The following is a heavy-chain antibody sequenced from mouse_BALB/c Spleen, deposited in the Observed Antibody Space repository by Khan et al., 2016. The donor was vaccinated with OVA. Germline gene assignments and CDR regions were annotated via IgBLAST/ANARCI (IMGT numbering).Heavy chain of an antibody. CDR1: GFSLTTYG. D-gene: IGHD2-4*01. CDR2: IWSRGIT. Sequence: QVQLKQSGPGLVQPSQSLSITCTVSGFSLTTYGVYWVRQSPGKGLEWLAVIWSRGITDYYAAFISRLNIIKDNSKSEAYFKKNRLKANDKGIYYFARKYDYDEGLAYWGQGTLVTVSA. CDR3: ARKYDYDEGLAY. J-gene: IGHJ3*01. V-gene: IGHV2-2*02.